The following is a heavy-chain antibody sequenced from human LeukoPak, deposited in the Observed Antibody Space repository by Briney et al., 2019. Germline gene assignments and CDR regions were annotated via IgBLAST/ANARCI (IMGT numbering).Heavy chain of an antibody. CDR2: ISGSGGST. CDR1: GFTFNSYA. D-gene: IGHD5-18*01. V-gene: IGHV3-23*01. CDR3: ATTIGGYNYGPSFDY. J-gene: IGHJ4*02. Sequence: PGGSLRLSCAASGFTFNSYAMNWVRQAPGKGLEWVSVISGSGGSTHYADSVKGRFTISRDNSKNTLYLQMNSLRAEDTAVYYCATTIGGYNYGPSFDYWGQGTLVTVSS.